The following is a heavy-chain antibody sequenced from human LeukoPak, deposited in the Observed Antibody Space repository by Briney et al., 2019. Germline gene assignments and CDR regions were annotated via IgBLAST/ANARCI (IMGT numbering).Heavy chain of an antibody. CDR3: ARVLEGVTTYYFDY. Sequence: PGGSLRLSCAASGFNFNIYSMSWVRQAPGKGLEWISYIVGRSSTKYYADSVKGRFTISRDNGKGSLYLQMNSLRAEDTATYYCARVLEGVTTYYFDYWGQGTLVTVSS. CDR2: IVGRSSTK. J-gene: IGHJ4*02. D-gene: IGHD3-10*01. CDR1: GFNFNIYS. V-gene: IGHV3-48*01.